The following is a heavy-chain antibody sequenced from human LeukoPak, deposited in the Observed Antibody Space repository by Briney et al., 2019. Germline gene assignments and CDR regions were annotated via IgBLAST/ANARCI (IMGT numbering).Heavy chain of an antibody. J-gene: IGHJ4*02. Sequence: SQTLSLTCTVSGGSISSGSYYWSWIRQPAGKGLEWIGRIYTSGSTNYNPSLKSRVTISVDTSKNQFSLKLSSVTAADTAVYYCARGLHSYGHGVDYWGQGTLVTVSS. D-gene: IGHD5-18*01. CDR2: IYTSGST. CDR1: GGSISSGSYY. CDR3: ARGLHSYGHGVDY. V-gene: IGHV4-61*02.